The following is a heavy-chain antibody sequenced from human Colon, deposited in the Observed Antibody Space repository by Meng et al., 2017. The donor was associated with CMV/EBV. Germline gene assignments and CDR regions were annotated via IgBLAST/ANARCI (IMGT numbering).Heavy chain of an antibody. CDR3: ARAGNYSEFDF. CDR2: IDDSGST. J-gene: IGHJ4*02. D-gene: IGHD1-7*01. CDR1: GGSFSDYY. Sequence: SLTCAVYGGSFSDYYWTWIRQPPGKGLEWIGEIDDSGSTNYNPSLTSRLTISVDTSKNQFSLKLSSVTAADTAIYSCARAGNYSEFDFWGQGTLVTVSS. V-gene: IGHV4-34*01.